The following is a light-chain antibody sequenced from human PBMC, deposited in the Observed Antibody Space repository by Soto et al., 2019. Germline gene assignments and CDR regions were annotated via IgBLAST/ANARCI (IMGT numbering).Light chain of an antibody. CDR3: QQTYSTPQT. V-gene: IGKV1-5*01. CDR1: QSVSVW. Sequence: DNELGQSTATLSASVGDRVTITCRATQSVSVWVAWYQQKPGKAPKVLISDASSLESGVPSRFSGSGSGTDFTLTISSLQPEDFAAYYCQQTYSTPQTFGQGTKVDIK. CDR2: DAS. J-gene: IGKJ1*01.